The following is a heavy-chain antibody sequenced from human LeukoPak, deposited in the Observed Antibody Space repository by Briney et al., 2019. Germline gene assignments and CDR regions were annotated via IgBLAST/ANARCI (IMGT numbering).Heavy chain of an antibody. CDR2: FDPEDGET. V-gene: IGHV1-24*01. CDR3: ATFRYCSGGSCYTSGFDP. CDR1: GYTLTELS. J-gene: IGHJ5*02. D-gene: IGHD2-15*01. Sequence: GASVKVSYKVSGYTLTELSMHWVRQAPGKGREWMGGFDPEDGETIYAQKFQGRVTMTEDTSTDTAYMALSSLRSEDTAVYYCATFRYCSGGSCYTSGFDPWGQGTLVTVSS.